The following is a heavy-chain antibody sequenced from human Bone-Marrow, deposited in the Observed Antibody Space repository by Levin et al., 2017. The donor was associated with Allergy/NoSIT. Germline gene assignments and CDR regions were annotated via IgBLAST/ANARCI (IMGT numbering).Heavy chain of an antibody. CDR3: ARDRSIAVAGTIVPFDI. J-gene: IGHJ3*02. CDR2: ISYDGSNK. CDR1: GFTFSSYA. V-gene: IGHV3-30-3*01. D-gene: IGHD6-19*01. Sequence: GGSLRLSCAASGFTFSSYAMHWVRQAPGKGLEWVAVISYDGSNKYYADSVKGRFTISRDTSKNTLYLQMNSLRAEDTAVYYCARDRSIAVAGTIVPFDIWGQGTMVTVSS.